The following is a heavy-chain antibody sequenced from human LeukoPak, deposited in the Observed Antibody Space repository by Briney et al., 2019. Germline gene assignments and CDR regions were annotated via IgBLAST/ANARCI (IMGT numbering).Heavy chain of an antibody. CDR2: ISYDGSNK. Sequence: GGSLRLSCAASGFTFSSYAMHWVRQAPGKGLEWVAVISYDGSNKYYADSVKGRFTISRDNSKNTLYLQMNSLRAEDTAAYYCARDKGVAGTRLKRYYYYGMDVWGQGTTVTVSS. V-gene: IGHV3-30-3*01. D-gene: IGHD6-19*01. CDR3: ARDKGVAGTRLKRYYYYGMDV. CDR1: GFTFSSYA. J-gene: IGHJ6*02.